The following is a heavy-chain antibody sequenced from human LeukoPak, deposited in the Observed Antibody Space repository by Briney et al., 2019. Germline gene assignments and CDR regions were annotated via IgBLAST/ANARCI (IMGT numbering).Heavy chain of an antibody. V-gene: IGHV3-33*01. J-gene: IGHJ4*02. CDR3: ARALSNDLGFDY. Sequence: PGRSLRLSCAASGFTFSSYGMHWVRQAPGKGLEWVAVIWYDGSNKYYADSVKGRFTISRDNSKNTLYLQMNSLRAEDTAVYYCARALSNDLGFDYWGQGTLVTVSS. CDR2: IWYDGSNK. CDR1: GFTFSSYG. D-gene: IGHD1-1*01.